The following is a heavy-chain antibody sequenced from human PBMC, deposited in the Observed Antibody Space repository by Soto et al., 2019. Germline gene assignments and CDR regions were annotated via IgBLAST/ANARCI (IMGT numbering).Heavy chain of an antibody. D-gene: IGHD3-3*01. CDR3: AREGFYFWSGYSSYYYYYGMDV. V-gene: IGHV4-31*03. CDR2: IYYSGST. J-gene: IGHJ6*01. CDR1: GGSLSSGGYY. Sequence: PSETLSLTCTVSGGSLSSGGYYWSWIRQPPGKGLEWIGYIYYSGSTYYNPSLKSRVTISVDTSKNQFSLKLSSVTAADTAVYYCAREGFYFWSGYSSYYYYYGMDVWGQGTTVTVSS.